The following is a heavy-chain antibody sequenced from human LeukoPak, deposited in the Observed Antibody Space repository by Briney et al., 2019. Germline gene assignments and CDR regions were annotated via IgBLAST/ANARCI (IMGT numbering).Heavy chain of an antibody. CDR3: ARNKAKSTTTLGY. V-gene: IGHV3-33*01. Sequence: GGSLRLSCAASGFTFSSYGMHWVRQAPGKGLEWVAVIWYDGSNKYYADSVKGRFTISRDNAKNSLFLQMNSPRGEDTAVYYCARNKAKSTTTLGYWGQGTLVIVSS. CDR2: IWYDGSNK. CDR1: GFTFSSYG. J-gene: IGHJ4*02. D-gene: IGHD4-11*01.